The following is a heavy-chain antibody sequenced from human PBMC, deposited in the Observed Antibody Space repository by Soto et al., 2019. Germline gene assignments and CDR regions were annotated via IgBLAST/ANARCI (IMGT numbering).Heavy chain of an antibody. CDR1: GGSISSYY. CDR3: ARQGDYFWSGTGRLAP. Sequence: SETLSLTCTVSGGSISSYYWSWIRQPPGKGLEWIGYIYYSGSTNYNPSLKSRVTISVDTSKNQFSLKLSSVTAADTAVYYCARQGDYFWSGTGRLAPWGQGTLVTVSS. V-gene: IGHV4-59*08. CDR2: IYYSGST. J-gene: IGHJ5*02. D-gene: IGHD3-3*01.